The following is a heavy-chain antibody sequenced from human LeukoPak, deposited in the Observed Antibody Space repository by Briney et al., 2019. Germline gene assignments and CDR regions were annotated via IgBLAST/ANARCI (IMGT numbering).Heavy chain of an antibody. CDR3: ARKAVASGIPYFDY. CDR2: ITGAT. D-gene: IGHD2-21*01. Sequence: SGGSLRLSCAASGFTFSDAVMSWVRQAPGKGLEWVSTITGATYYGDSVKGRFIISRDNSKSTLYLQMYGLRAEDTAVYYCARKAVASGIPYFDYWGQGTLVTVSS. J-gene: IGHJ4*02. CDR1: GFTFSDAV. V-gene: IGHV3-23*01.